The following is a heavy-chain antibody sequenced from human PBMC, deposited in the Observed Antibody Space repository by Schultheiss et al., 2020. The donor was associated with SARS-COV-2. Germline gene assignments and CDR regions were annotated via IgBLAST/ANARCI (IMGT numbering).Heavy chain of an antibody. D-gene: IGHD3-9*01. CDR2: INPNSGGT. Sequence: ASVKVSCKASGYIFASYGISWVRQAPGQGLEWMGWINPNSGGTNYAQKFQGWVTMTRDTSISTAYMELSRLRSDDTAVYYCARGYDILTGYPGSSEYAFDIWGQGTMVTVSS. CDR1: GYIFASYG. J-gene: IGHJ3*02. V-gene: IGHV1-2*04. CDR3: ARGYDILTGYPGSSEYAFDI.